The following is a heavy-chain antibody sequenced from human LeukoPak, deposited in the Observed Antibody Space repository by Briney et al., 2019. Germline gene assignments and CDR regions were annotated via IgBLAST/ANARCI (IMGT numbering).Heavy chain of an antibody. J-gene: IGHJ4*02. CDR1: GFTFSSYA. V-gene: IGHV3-23*01. CDR2: ISGSGGRT. CDR3: AKGTLLGHDGDY. Sequence: GGSLRISCAASGFTFSSYAMSWVRQAPGKGLEWVSAISGSGGRTYYADSAKGRFIISRDNSKNTLYLQMNSLRAEDTAVYYCAKGTLLGHDGDYWGQGTLVTVSS. D-gene: IGHD5-12*01.